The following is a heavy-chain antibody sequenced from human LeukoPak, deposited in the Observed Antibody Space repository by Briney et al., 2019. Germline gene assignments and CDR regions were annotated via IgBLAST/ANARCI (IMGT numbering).Heavy chain of an antibody. J-gene: IGHJ6*04. D-gene: IGHD3-9*01. CDR1: GYTFTSYY. CDR3: ARDHHFDPVPSDV. Sequence: ASVKVSCKASGYTFTSYYMHWVRQAPGQGLEWMGIINPSGGSTNYAQKLQGRVTMTTDTSTSTAYMELRSLRSDDTAVYYCARDHHFDPVPSDVWGKGTTVTISS. CDR2: INPSGGST. V-gene: IGHV1-46*01.